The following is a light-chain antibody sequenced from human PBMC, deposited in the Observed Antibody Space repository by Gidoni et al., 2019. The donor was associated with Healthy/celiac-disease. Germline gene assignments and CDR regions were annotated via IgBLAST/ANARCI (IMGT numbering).Light chain of an antibody. CDR1: QSVSSNY. J-gene: IGKJ3*01. CDR3: QQYGSSLFT. V-gene: IGKV3-20*01. Sequence: EIASTQSPGTLSLSPGERATLSCRASQSVSSNYLAWYQQKPGQAPRLLIYGASSRATGIPDRFSGSGSGTDFTLTISRLEPEDFAVYYCQQYGSSLFTFGPGTKVDIK. CDR2: GAS.